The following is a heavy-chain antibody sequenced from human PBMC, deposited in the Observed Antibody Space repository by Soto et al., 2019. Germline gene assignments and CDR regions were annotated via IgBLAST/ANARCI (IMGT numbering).Heavy chain of an antibody. CDR2: AYYSGSP. D-gene: IGHD2-15*01. CDR3: VRHSNRLVLAEKGFDC. V-gene: IGHV4-39*01. J-gene: IGHJ4*02. Sequence: PSETLSLTCTVSGGSISSSSYYWGWIRQPPGRGLEWFGSAYYSGSPYYNPSLQSRVTISVDTSKNQFSLKLSSVTAADTAVYYCVRHSNRLVLAEKGFDCWGQGTQVTVSS. CDR1: GGSISSSSYY.